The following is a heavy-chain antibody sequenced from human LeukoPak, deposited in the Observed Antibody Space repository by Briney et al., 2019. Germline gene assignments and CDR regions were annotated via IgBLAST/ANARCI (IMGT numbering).Heavy chain of an antibody. D-gene: IGHD6-13*01. V-gene: IGHV4-61*08. Sequence: SQTLSLTCTVSGASVSSADHYWSWIRQPPGKGLEYIGNIHYSGSTNYNPSLKSRVTISVDTSKNQFSLKLSSVTAADTAVYYCARGEQQLARDFDYWGQGTLVTVSS. CDR3: ARGEQQLARDFDY. CDR2: IHYSGST. J-gene: IGHJ4*02. CDR1: GASVSSADHY.